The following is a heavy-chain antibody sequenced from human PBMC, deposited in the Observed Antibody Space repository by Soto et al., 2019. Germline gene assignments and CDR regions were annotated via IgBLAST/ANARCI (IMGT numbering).Heavy chain of an antibody. D-gene: IGHD1-1*01. CDR2: LYWDDTR. J-gene: IGHJ6*04. V-gene: IGHV2-5*02. CDR1: GFSLYTRGVG. Sequence: QITLEESRPTLVNPTQTLTLTCSFSGFSLYTRGVGVGWIRQPPGKALEWLALLYWDDTRRYNPSLKNSLTIAKETSENQVVLTMTNMDPVDTGTYFCAHYTTDTYFDVWGKGTTVTVSS. CDR3: AHYTTDTYFDV.